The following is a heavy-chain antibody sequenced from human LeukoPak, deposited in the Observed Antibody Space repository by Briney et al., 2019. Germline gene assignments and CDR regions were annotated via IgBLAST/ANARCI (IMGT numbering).Heavy chain of an antibody. V-gene: IGHV3-21*06. CDR3: ATDGVGIQLPPY. D-gene: IGHD5-18*01. Sequence: GGSLRLSCAASGFTFSSYEMNWVRQAPGKGLEWVSSISSGSSYKKYAASVKGRFTISRDNARNSMYLQMSSLRAEDTAIYYCATDGVGIQLPPYWGQGTLVTVSS. CDR1: GFTFSSYE. CDR2: ISSGSSYK. J-gene: IGHJ4*02.